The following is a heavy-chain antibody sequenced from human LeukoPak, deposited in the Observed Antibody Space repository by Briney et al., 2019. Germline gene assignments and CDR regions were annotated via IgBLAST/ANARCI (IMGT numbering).Heavy chain of an antibody. D-gene: IGHD4-17*01. V-gene: IGHV4-34*01. CDR3: ARPRPYGDYYFDY. CDR2: INHSGST. CDR1: GGSFSGYY. J-gene: IGHJ4*02. Sequence: SETLSLTCAVYGGSFSGYYWSWIRQPPGKGLEWIGEINHSGSTNYNPSLKSRVTISVDTSKNQFSLKLSSVTAADTAVYYCARPRPYGDYYFDYWGQGTLVIVSS.